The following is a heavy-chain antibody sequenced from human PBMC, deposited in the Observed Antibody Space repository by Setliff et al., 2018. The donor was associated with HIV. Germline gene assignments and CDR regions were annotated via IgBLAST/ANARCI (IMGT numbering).Heavy chain of an antibody. J-gene: IGHJ4*02. V-gene: IGHV1-69*10. CDR1: GGTFSSYA. CDR2: IIPILGIA. Sequence: SVKVSCKASGGTFSSYAISWVRQAPGQGLEWMGGIIPILGIANYAQKFQGRVTITADKSTSTAYMELSSLRSEDTAVYYCARDRRTGYDILTGYSFDYWGKGTLVTVSS. CDR3: ARDRRTGYDILTGYSFDY. D-gene: IGHD3-9*01.